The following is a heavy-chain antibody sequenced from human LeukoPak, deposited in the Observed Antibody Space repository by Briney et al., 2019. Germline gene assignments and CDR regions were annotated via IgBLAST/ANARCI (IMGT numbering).Heavy chain of an antibody. D-gene: IGHD5-12*01. V-gene: IGHV3-15*01. CDR1: GFTFSNAW. Sequence: PGGSLRLSCEASGFTFSNAWMSWVRQAPGKGLEWIGRIKSKTDGGKTDYAAPVKGRFTISRDDLKNTLYLQMNSLKSEYTAVYYCTTDVATVNDYWGQGTLVTVSS. J-gene: IGHJ4*02. CDR2: IKSKTDGGKT. CDR3: TTDVATVNDY.